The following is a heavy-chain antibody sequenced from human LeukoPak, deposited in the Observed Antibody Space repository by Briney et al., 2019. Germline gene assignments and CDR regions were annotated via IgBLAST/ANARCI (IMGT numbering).Heavy chain of an antibody. CDR1: GYTFTGYY. CDR2: INPNSGDT. J-gene: IGHJ4*02. CDR3: ARGRYSSSSDYFDY. Sequence: ASVKVSCKASGYTFTGYYMHWVRQAPGQGLEWMGWINPNSGDTNYAQKFQGRVTMTRDTSISTAYMELTRLRSEDTAVYYCARGRYSSSSDYFDYWGQGTLVTVSS. V-gene: IGHV1-2*02. D-gene: IGHD6-13*01.